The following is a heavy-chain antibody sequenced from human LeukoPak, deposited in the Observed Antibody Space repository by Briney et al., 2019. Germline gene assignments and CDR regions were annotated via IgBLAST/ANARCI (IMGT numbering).Heavy chain of an antibody. CDR3: ARDYLSGGGFDY. V-gene: IGHV3-48*03. CDR1: GFTFSSYE. J-gene: IGHJ4*02. CDR2: ISSSGSTM. Sequence: GGSLRLSCAASGFTFSSYEMNWVRQAPGKGLEWVSYISSSGSTMYYADSVKGRFTISRDNAKNSLYLQMNSLRAEDTAVYYCARDYLSGGGFDYWGQGTLVTVSS. D-gene: IGHD3-10*01.